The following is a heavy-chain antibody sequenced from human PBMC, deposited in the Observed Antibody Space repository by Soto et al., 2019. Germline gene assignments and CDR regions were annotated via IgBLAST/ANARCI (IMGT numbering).Heavy chain of an antibody. J-gene: IGHJ4*02. CDR1: GYSFTTYW. CDR2: IKPSDSDI. Sequence: GESLKISCKGSGYSFTTYWISWVRQMPGKGLEWMGRIKPSDSDINYSPSFQGHVTLSVDKSITTAYLQWTSLKASDTAMYYCARHLPGVGPTIDYWGQGTLVTVSS. V-gene: IGHV5-10-1*01. CDR3: ARHLPGVGPTIDY. D-gene: IGHD1-26*01.